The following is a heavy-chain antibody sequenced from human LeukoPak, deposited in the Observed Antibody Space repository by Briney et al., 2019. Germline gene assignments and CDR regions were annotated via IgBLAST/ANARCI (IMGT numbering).Heavy chain of an antibody. Sequence: PSETLSLACAVSGGSISSYYWSWIRQPAGKGLEWIGRIYTSGGTNYNPSLKSRVTMSVDTSKNQFSLKLSSVIAADTAVYYCAREITYYYDSSGYRPFYYYYMDVWGKGTTVTVSS. D-gene: IGHD3-22*01. J-gene: IGHJ6*03. V-gene: IGHV4-4*07. CDR3: AREITYYYDSSGYRPFYYYYMDV. CDR2: IYTSGGT. CDR1: GGSISSYY.